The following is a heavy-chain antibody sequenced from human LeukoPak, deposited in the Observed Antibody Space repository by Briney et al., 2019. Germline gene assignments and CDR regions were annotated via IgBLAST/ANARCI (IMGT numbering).Heavy chain of an antibody. CDR1: GFTFSSYA. J-gene: IGHJ4*02. D-gene: IGHD4-23*01. Sequence: QSGGSLRLSCAASGFTFSSYAMHWVRQAPGKGLEWVAVISYDGSNKYYADSVKGRFTISRDNSKNTLYLQMNSLRREDTAVYYCARDPGPPPGSVAYYFDYWGLGTLVTVSS. CDR2: ISYDGSNK. CDR3: ARDPGPPPGSVAYYFDY. V-gene: IGHV3-30*04.